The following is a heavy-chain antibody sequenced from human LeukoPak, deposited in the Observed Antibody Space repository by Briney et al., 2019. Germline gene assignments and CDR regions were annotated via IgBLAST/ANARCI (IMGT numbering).Heavy chain of an antibody. V-gene: IGHV1-2*02. D-gene: IGHD6-13*01. CDR2: INPNSGGT. Sequence: ASVTVSCTASGYTFTGYYMHWVRQAPGQGLEWMGWINPNSGGTNYAQKFQGRVTMTRDTSTSTVYMELSSLRSEDTAVYYCARGAPTAAGLGRGYWGQGTLVTVSS. CDR1: GYTFTGYY. CDR3: ARGAPTAAGLGRGY. J-gene: IGHJ4*02.